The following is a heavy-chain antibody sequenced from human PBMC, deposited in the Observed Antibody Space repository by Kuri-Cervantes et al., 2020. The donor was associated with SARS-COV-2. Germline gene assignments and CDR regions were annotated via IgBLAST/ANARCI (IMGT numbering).Heavy chain of an antibody. CDR3: ARSLLYCSGDCYKYGMDV. V-gene: IGHV3-48*04. D-gene: IGHD2-21*02. CDR1: GFTFSSYG. J-gene: IGHJ6*02. CDR2: ISSSGSTI. Sequence: LSLTCAASGFTFSSYGMHWVRQAPGRGLEWVSYISSSGSTIYYADSVKGRFTISRDNAKNSLYLQMNSLRAEDTAVYYCARSLLYCSGDCYKYGMDVWGQGTTVTVSS.